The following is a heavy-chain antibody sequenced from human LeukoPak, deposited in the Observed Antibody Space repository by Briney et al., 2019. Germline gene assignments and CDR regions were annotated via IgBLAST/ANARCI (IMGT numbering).Heavy chain of an antibody. Sequence: KTSETLSLICTVSGGSISSYYWSWIRQPPGKGLEWIGYIYYSGSTNYNPSLKSRVTISVDTSKNQFSLKLSSVTAADTAVYYCASHGGGSYLHWGQGTLVTVSS. J-gene: IGHJ4*02. CDR2: IYYSGST. CDR1: GGSISSYY. CDR3: ASHGGGSYLH. V-gene: IGHV4-59*01. D-gene: IGHD1-26*01.